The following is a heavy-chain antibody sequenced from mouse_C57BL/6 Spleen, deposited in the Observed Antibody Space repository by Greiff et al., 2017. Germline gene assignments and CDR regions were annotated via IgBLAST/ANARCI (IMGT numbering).Heavy chain of an antibody. J-gene: IGHJ4*01. CDR2: IHPNSGST. V-gene: IGHV1-64*01. Sequence: QVQLQQPGAELVKPGASVKLSCKASGYTFTSYWMHWVKQRPGQGLEWIGMIHPNSGSTNSNEKFKSKATLTVDKSSSTAYMQLSSLTSEDSAVYYCASSHYYGSSYYAMDYWGQGTSVTVSS. CDR3: ASSHYYGSSYYAMDY. D-gene: IGHD1-1*01. CDR1: GYTFTSYW.